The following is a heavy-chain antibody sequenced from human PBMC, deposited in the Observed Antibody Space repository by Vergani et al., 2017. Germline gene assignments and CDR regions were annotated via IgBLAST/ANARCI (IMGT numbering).Heavy chain of an antibody. J-gene: IGHJ6*02. CDR1: GFTFSSYS. Sequence: EVQLVESGGGLVKPGGSLRLSCAASGFTFSSYSMNWVRQAPGKGLEWVSSISSSSSYIYYADSVKGRFTISRDNAKNSLYLQMNSLRAEDTAVYYCAREVGYSYGYNHYYYGMDVWGQGTTVTVSS. D-gene: IGHD5-18*01. CDR3: AREVGYSYGYNHYYYGMDV. V-gene: IGHV3-21*01. CDR2: ISSSSSYI.